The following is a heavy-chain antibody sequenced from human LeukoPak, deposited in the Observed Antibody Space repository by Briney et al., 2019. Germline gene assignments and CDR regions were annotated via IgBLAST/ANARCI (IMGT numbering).Heavy chain of an antibody. CDR3: ARGPANYDFWSGTDY. V-gene: IGHV3-30-3*01. CDR2: ISYDGSNK. D-gene: IGHD3-3*01. Sequence: GGSLRLSCAASGFTFSSYAMHWVRQAPGKGLEWVAVISYDGSNKYYADSVKGRFTISRDNSKNTLYLQMNSLRAEDTAVYYCARGPANYDFWSGTDYWGQGTLVTVSS. J-gene: IGHJ4*02. CDR1: GFTFSSYA.